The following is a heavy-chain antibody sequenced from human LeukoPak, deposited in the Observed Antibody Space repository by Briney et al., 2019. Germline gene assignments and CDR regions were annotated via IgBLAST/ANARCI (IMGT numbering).Heavy chain of an antibody. CDR2: LYYTGST. J-gene: IGHJ2*01. V-gene: IGHV4-39*01. CDR3: ARRLGSWYFDL. CDR1: GASISSYNYY. Sequence: PSETLSLTCTVSGASISSYNYYWVWMPQPPGRELKWIAQLYYTGSTYYNPSLKSRVSISVDTSKHQFSPKLSSVTAADTAVYYCARRLGSWYFDLWGRGTLVTVSS. D-gene: IGHD3-16*01.